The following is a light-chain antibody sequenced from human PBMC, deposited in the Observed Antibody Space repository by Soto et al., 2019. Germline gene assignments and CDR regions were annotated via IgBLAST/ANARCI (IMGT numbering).Light chain of an antibody. J-gene: IGKJ5*01. Sequence: EIVWTHSPGTLALSPGEISTLSCRASQSVNSRLAWYQHKPGQAPRLLISGASNRASGIPARFSAWGSGTDFTLTISRVDPADFAFYYCQQYFTSPINCGQGKRLEIK. CDR3: QQYFTSPIN. CDR2: GAS. V-gene: IGKV3-20*01. CDR1: QSVNSR.